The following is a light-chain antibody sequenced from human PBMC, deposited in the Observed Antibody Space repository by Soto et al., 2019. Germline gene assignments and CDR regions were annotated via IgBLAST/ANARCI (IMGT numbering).Light chain of an antibody. CDR3: QQYESYWT. J-gene: IGKJ1*01. V-gene: IGKV1-5*01. CDR2: DAS. Sequence: DIQLTQSPSTLSASVGDRVTITCRASQVITGWLAWYQQKPGKAPNLLIYDASNVQSGVPPRFSGSGSGTEFTLTISSLQPYDFATYYCQQYESYWTFGQGTKVELK. CDR1: QVITGW.